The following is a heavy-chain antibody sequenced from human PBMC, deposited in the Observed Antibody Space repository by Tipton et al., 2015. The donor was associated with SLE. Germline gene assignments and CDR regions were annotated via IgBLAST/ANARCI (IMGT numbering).Heavy chain of an antibody. CDR1: GFTFSSYS. Sequence: QLVQSGGGLVQPGGSLRLSCAASGFTFSSYSMNWVRQAPGKGLEWVSYISSSSSTIYYADSVKGRFTISRDNAKNSLYLQMNSLRAEDTAVYYCARFSDSGVVIPYYFDYWGQGTLVTVSS. D-gene: IGHD3-3*01. J-gene: IGHJ4*02. CDR2: ISSSSSTI. CDR3: ARFSDSGVVIPYYFDY. V-gene: IGHV3-48*01.